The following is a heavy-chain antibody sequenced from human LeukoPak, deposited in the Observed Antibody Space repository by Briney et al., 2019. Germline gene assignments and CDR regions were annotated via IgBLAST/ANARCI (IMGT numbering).Heavy chain of an antibody. V-gene: IGHV4-39*01. Sequence: SETLSLTCTVSGGSISRSSYYWGWIRQPPGKGPEWIGSIYYSWSTYYNPSPKSRVTISVDTSKTQFSLKLSSVTDADTAVYYCARLYYDFWSGSAVFDHWGQGPLVTVSS. J-gene: IGHJ4*02. CDR2: IYYSWST. D-gene: IGHD3-3*01. CDR3: ARLYYDFWSGSAVFDH. CDR1: GGSISRSSYY.